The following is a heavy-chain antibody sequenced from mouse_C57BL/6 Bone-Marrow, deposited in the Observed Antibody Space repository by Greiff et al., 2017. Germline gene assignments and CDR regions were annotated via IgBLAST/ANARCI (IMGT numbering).Heavy chain of an antibody. V-gene: IGHV14-3*01. CDR3: AHDSNYFAWFAY. CDR2: IDPANGNT. J-gene: IGHJ3*01. Sequence: EVKLMESVAELVRPGASVKLSCTASGFNIKNTYMHWVKQRPEQGLEWIGRIDPANGNTTYAPKFQGKATITADTSSNTAYMQLSSLTSEDTAIYDCAHDSNYFAWFAYWGQGTLVTVSA. CDR1: GFNIKNTY. D-gene: IGHD2-5*01.